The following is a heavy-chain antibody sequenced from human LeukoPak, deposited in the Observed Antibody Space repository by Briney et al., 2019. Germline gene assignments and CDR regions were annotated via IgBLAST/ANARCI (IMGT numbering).Heavy chain of an antibody. Sequence: GGSLRLSCAASGFTFSSYSMNWVRQAPGKGLEWVSSISSSSSYIYYADSVKGRFTISRDNSKNTLYLQMNSLRAEDTAVYYCARANYYGSGSYPLYYYYVMDVWGQGTTVTVSS. J-gene: IGHJ6*02. CDR2: ISSSSSYI. CDR1: GFTFSSYS. V-gene: IGHV3-21*01. CDR3: ARANYYGSGSYPLYYYYVMDV. D-gene: IGHD3-10*01.